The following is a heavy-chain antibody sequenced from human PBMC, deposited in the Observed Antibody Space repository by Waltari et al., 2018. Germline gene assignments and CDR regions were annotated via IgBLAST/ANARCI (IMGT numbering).Heavy chain of an antibody. CDR3: ARARILTGYYGFDY. CDR2: IYSIGST. Sequence: QVQLQESGPGLVKPSQTLSLTCTVSGGSISSGDYYWSWIRQPPGKGLGWCGYIYSIGSTYYNPSLKSRVTISVDTSKTQFSLKLSSVTAADTAVYYCARARILTGYYGFDYWGQGTLVTVSS. J-gene: IGHJ4*02. D-gene: IGHD3-9*01. V-gene: IGHV4-30-4*08. CDR1: GGSISSGDYY.